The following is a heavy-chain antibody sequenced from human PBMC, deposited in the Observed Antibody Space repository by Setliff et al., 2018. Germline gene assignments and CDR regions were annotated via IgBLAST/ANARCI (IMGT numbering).Heavy chain of an antibody. J-gene: IGHJ5*02. CDR3: ARAHTWSLPNDNSGYPGWFDP. CDR1: GDSISRAKYY. CDR2: IHHSGKA. D-gene: IGHD3-22*01. V-gene: IGHV4-38-2*02. Sequence: SETLSLTCTVSGDSISRAKYYWSWIRQPPGKGLEWIVNIHHSGKAYYNPSLKSRVTMSVDTSKNHVSLKLSSVTAADTAVYYCARAHTWSLPNDNSGYPGWFDPWGQGTLVTVSS.